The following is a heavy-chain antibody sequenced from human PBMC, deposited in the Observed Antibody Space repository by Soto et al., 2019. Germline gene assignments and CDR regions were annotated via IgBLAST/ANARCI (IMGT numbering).Heavy chain of an antibody. J-gene: IGHJ6*03. D-gene: IGHD6-6*01. CDR1: GFTLSGYA. V-gene: IGHV3-64*01. Sequence: EVQLAESGGGLAQPGGSLRLSCAASGFTLSGYAMDWVRQAPGKGLEYVSGISSNGVGTYYANSVQGRFTISRDNSKNTVYLQLRSLRPEDMAGYYRARRARPDFYYMDVWGKGTTVTVSS. CDR2: ISSNGVGT. CDR3: ARRARPDFYYMDV.